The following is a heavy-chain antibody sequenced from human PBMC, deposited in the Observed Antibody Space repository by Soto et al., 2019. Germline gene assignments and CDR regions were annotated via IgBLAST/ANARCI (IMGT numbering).Heavy chain of an antibody. CDR2: IYSVGST. D-gene: IGHD6-6*01. V-gene: IGHV3-53*01. CDR1: GFTVSSNY. CDR3: ERGGVSAHEYSSPPLGYYYYGMDV. Sequence: EVQLVESGGGLIQPGGSLRLSCAASGFTVSSNYMSWVRQAPGKGLEWVSVIYSVGSTYYADSVKGRFTISRDNSKNTLYLPMNSLSAEDTAVYYCERGGVSAHEYSSPPLGYYYYGMDVWGQGTTVTVSS. J-gene: IGHJ6*02.